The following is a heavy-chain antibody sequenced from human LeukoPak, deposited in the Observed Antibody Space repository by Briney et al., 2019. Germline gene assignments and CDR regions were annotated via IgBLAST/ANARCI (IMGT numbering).Heavy chain of an antibody. D-gene: IGHD5-12*01. J-gene: IGHJ6*02. Sequence: GGSLRLSCAASVFTFSSYSMSWVRQAPGKGLEWVSVISGGGYSTYYAASVKGRFTISRDNSKNTLYLQMNSLRAEDTAVYYCAKGPSDIVVSYYGMDVWGQGTTVTVSS. CDR3: AKGPSDIVVSYYGMDV. CDR1: VFTFSSYS. CDR2: ISGGGYST. V-gene: IGHV3-23*01.